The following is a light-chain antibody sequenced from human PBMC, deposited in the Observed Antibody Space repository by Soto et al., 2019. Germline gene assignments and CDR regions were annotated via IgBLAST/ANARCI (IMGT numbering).Light chain of an antibody. V-gene: IGKV3-15*01. CDR1: QSVRTN. CDR3: QQYNNWPPYT. Sequence: ETVVTPSPATLSVSPGARATLSCRVSQSVRTNLAWYQQKPGQAPRLLLYGASTRATDIPARSSGSGSGTEFTLTISSLQSEDFAVYYCQQYNNWPPYTFGQGTRLEIK. CDR2: GAS. J-gene: IGKJ5*01.